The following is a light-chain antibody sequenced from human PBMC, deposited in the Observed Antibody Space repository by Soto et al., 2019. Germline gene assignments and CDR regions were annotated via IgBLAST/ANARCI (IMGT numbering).Light chain of an antibody. CDR3: QQYGTSPPT. CDR2: GAS. J-gene: IGKJ1*01. V-gene: IGKV3-20*01. Sequence: EVMLTQQPGTLPLSPGERATLSCRTSQSVISSYLAWYQQKPGQAPRLLIFGASNRATGIPDRFSGSGSGTDFTLTISRLEPEDFAVYYCQQYGTSPPTFGQGTKVDIK. CDR1: QSVISSY.